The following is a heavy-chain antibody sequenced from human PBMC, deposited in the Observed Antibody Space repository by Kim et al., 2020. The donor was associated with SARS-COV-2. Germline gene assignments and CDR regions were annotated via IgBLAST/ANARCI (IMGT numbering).Heavy chain of an antibody. Sequence: DYAVSVKSRITINPDTSKNQFSLQLNSVTPEDTAVYYCARTVQLWENFDYWGQGTLVTVSS. J-gene: IGHJ4*02. V-gene: IGHV6-1*01. D-gene: IGHD5-18*01. CDR3: ARTVQLWENFDY.